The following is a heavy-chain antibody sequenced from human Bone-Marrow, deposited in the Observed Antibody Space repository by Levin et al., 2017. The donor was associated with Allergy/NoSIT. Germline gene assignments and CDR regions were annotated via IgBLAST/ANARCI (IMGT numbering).Heavy chain of an antibody. J-gene: IGHJ3*02. CDR3: ARVGGDLRYCSSTSCYTGAFDI. CDR2: IIPILGIA. V-gene: IGHV1-69*02. CDR1: GGTFSSYT. Sequence: SVKVSCKASGGTFSSYTISWVRQAPGQGLEWMGRIIPILGIANYAQKFQGRVTITADKSTSTAYMELSSLRSEDTAVYYCARVGGDLRYCSSTSCYTGAFDIWGQGTMVTVSS. D-gene: IGHD2-2*02.